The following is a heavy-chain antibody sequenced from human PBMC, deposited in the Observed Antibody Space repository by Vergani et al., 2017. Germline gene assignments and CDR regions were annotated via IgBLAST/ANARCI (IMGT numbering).Heavy chain of an antibody. CDR1: GFTFNQYG. CDR3: ARDLRLLYNRFDP. Sequence: QGQWGEAGGGVGQPGRSLRLSCAASGFTFNQYGMHWVRQAPGKGLEWVAVTWYDGNNKQYADSVKGRFTISRDNSKSTMYLQMNSLRDEDTGVYYCARDLRLLYNRFDPWGQGTLVTVSS. V-gene: IGHV3-33*01. J-gene: IGHJ5*02. CDR2: TWYDGNNK. D-gene: IGHD1-14*01.